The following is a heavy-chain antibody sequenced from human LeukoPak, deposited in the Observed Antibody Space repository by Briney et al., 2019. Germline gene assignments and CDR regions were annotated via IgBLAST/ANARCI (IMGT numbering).Heavy chain of an antibody. Sequence: GGSLRLSCAAPGFTFSTFAMSCVRQAPGKGLEWVSGLGGSGGSLNYADSVKGRFTISRDNSKNTLYLQMNSLRAEDTAVYWCAKGVGGYCSSDSCYAYDCWGQGTLVTVSS. CDR3: AKGVGGYCSSDSCYAYDC. CDR1: GFTFSTFA. J-gene: IGHJ4*02. CDR2: LGGSGGSL. D-gene: IGHD2-2*01. V-gene: IGHV3-23*01.